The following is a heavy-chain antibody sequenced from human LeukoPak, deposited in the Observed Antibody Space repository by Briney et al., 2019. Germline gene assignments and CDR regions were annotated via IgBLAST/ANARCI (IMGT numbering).Heavy chain of an antibody. CDR2: ISSNGGST. Sequence: PGGSLRLSCAASGFTFSSYAMHWVRQAPGKGLEYVSAISSNGGSTYYANSVKGRFTISRDNSKNTLYLQMGSLRAEDMAVYYCARAKYYDSSGYYQGFFDYWGRGTLVTVSS. D-gene: IGHD3-22*01. V-gene: IGHV3-64*01. CDR1: GFTFSSYA. J-gene: IGHJ4*02. CDR3: ARAKYYDSSGYYQGFFDY.